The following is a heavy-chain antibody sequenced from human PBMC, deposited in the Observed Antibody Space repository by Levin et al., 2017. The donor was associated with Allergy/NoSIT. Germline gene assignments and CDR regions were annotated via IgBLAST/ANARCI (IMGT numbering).Heavy chain of an antibody. V-gene: IGHV1-18*01. CDR1: GYTFTSYG. J-gene: IGHJ3*02. CDR3: AREPWDYDILTGYYRPQPNDAFDI. D-gene: IGHD3-9*01. Sequence: GESLKISCKASGYTFTSYGISWVRQAPGQGLEWMGWISAYNGNTNYAQKLQGRVTMTTDTSTSTAYMELRSLRSDDTAVYYCAREPWDYDILTGYYRPQPNDAFDIWGQGTMVTVSS. CDR2: ISAYNGNT.